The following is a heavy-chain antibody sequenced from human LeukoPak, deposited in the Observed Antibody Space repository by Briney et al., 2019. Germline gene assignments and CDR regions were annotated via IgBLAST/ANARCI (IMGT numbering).Heavy chain of an antibody. CDR3: ARDVNDSSGYYFGREQYYYYGMDV. CDR2: ISSSSSYI. CDR1: GFTFSSYS. V-gene: IGHV3-21*01. J-gene: IGHJ6*02. D-gene: IGHD3-22*01. Sequence: GGSLRLSCAASGFTFSSYSMNWVRQAPGKGLEWVSPISSSSSYIYYADSVKGRFTISRDNAKNSLYLQMNSLRAEDTAVYYCARDVNDSSGYYFGREQYYYYGMDVWGQGTTVTVSS.